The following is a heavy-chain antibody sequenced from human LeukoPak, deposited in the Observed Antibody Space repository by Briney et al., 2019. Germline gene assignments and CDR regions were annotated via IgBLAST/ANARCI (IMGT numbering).Heavy chain of an antibody. D-gene: IGHD3-22*01. J-gene: IGHJ4*02. CDR3: ARAEIVVVMPIDY. V-gene: IGHV3-30*04. Sequence: GRSLRLSCAASGFTFSSYVMHWVRQAPGKGLEWVAVISYDGSNKYYAGSVKGRFTISRDNSKNTLYLQMNSLRAEDTAVYYCARAEIVVVMPIDYWGQGTLVTVSS. CDR2: ISYDGSNK. CDR1: GFTFSSYV.